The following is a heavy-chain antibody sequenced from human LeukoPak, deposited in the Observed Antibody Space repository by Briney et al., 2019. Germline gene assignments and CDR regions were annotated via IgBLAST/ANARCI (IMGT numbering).Heavy chain of an antibody. CDR2: INPSGDST. J-gene: IGHJ6*02. V-gene: IGHV1-46*01. CDR1: GYTLTSYY. CDR3: ASVYKYGMDV. Sequence: ASVKVSCTASGYTLTSYYLHRVRQAPGRGLEWMAIINPSGDSTSHAQKFQGRVTMTRDTSASTVYMELSSLRSEDTAVYYCASVYKYGMDVWGQGTTVTVS.